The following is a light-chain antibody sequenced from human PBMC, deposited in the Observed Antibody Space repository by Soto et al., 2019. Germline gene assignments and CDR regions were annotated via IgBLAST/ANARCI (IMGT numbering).Light chain of an antibody. CDR2: EVS. J-gene: IGLJ1*01. V-gene: IGLV2-23*02. CDR3: CSYAGSSTLDYV. CDR1: SSDVGSYNL. Sequence: QSALTQPASVSGSPGQSITISCTGTSSDVGSYNLVSWYQQHPGKAPKLMIYEVSKRPSGVSNRFSGSKSGNTASLTISGLQAEDEADYYCCSYAGSSTLDYVFGTGTKLTV.